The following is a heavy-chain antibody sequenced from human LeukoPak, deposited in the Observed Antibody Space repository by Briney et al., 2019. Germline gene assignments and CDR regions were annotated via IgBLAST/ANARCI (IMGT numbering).Heavy chain of an antibody. CDR3: ARKIYCGGDCYSEY. CDR2: INHSGST. J-gene: IGHJ4*02. D-gene: IGHD2-21*02. V-gene: IGHV4-34*01. Sequence: PSETLSLTCAVYGGSFSGYYWSWIRQPPGKGLEWIGEINHSGSTNYNPSLKSRVTISVDTSKNQFSLKLSSVTAADTAVYYCARKIYCGGDCYSEYWGQGTLVTVSS. CDR1: GGSFSGYY.